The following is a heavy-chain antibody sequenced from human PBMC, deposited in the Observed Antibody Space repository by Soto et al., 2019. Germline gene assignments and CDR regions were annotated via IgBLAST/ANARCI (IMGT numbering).Heavy chain of an antibody. CDR2: IWYDGSNK. V-gene: IGHV3-33*01. J-gene: IGHJ6*03. CDR3: ARDHGNYSLVGMDV. D-gene: IGHD4-17*01. Sequence: GGSLRLSCAASGFTFSSYGMHWVRQAPGKGLEWVAVIWYDGSNKYYADSVKGRLTISRDNSKNTLYLQMNSLRAEDTDVYYCARDHGNYSLVGMDVWGKGTTVTVSS. CDR1: GFTFSSYG.